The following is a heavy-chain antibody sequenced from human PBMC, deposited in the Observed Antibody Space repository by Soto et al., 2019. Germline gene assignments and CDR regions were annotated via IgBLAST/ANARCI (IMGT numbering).Heavy chain of an antibody. Sequence: EVQLVESGGGLVQPGRSLRLSCAASGFTFDDYAMHWVRQAPGKGLEWVSGISWNSGSIGYADSVKGRFTISRDNAKNSLYLQMNSLRAEDTALYYCAKDTAAGIGGYFVYWGQGTLVTVSS. CDR3: AKDTAAGIGGYFVY. CDR2: ISWNSGSI. CDR1: GFTFDDYA. J-gene: IGHJ4*02. D-gene: IGHD6-13*01. V-gene: IGHV3-9*01.